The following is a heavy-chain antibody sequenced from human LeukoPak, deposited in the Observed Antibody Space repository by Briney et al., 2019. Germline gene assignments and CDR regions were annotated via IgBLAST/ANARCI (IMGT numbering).Heavy chain of an antibody. CDR1: DGAIAGYS. Sequence: ASETLSLTCTVSDGAIAGYSWSWIRQPPGKGLEWIGYIYYSGDTNYNPSLQSRVTVSVDTSKNQFSLKLTSVTAADTAVYYCVRGPYGSGISNWFDPWGQGTLVIVSS. D-gene: IGHD3-10*01. CDR2: IYYSGDT. CDR3: VRGPYGSGISNWFDP. J-gene: IGHJ5*02. V-gene: IGHV4-59*01.